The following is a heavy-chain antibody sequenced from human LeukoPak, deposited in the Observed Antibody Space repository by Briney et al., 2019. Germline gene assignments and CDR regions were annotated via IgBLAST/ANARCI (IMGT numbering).Heavy chain of an antibody. CDR1: GYTFTNYD. CDR2: ISAYNGNT. V-gene: IGHV1-18*01. Sequence: GASVKVSCKASGYTFTNYDINWVRQAPGQGLEWMGWISAYNGNTNYAQKLQGRVTMTADTFTSTAYMVLRSLRSDDTAVYYCARLLTAGPNSPDAFDIWGQGTMVTVSS. CDR3: ARLLTAGPNSPDAFDI. J-gene: IGHJ3*02. D-gene: IGHD1-20*01.